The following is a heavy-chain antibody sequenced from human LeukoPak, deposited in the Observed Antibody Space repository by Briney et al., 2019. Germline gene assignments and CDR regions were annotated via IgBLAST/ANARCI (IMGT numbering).Heavy chain of an antibody. V-gene: IGHV3-30*18. D-gene: IGHD3-3*01. Sequence: GGSLRLSCAPSGFTFSRHGMHWVRQAPGKGLEWVAIISNDGSRKYYAHSVEGRFTISRDNSKNTLYLQMDSLRAEDTAVYYCAKDRAWNYFDYWGQGTLVTVSS. CDR1: GFTFSRHG. CDR3: AKDRAWNYFDY. CDR2: ISNDGSRK. J-gene: IGHJ4*02.